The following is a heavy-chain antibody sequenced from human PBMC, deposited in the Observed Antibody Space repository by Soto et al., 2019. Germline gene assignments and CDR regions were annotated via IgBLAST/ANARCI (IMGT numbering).Heavy chain of an antibody. J-gene: IGHJ6*02. V-gene: IGHV3-30*18. CDR1: GFTFSSYG. CDR3: AKDSGNYYDSSGYYYYYYGMDV. D-gene: IGHD3-22*01. CDR2: ISYDGSNK. Sequence: VGSLRLSCAASGFTFSSYGMHWVRQAPGKGLEWVAVISYDGSNKYYADSVKGRFTISRDNSKNTLYLQMNSLRAEDTAVYYCAKDSGNYYDSSGYYYYYYGMDVWGQGTTVTVSS.